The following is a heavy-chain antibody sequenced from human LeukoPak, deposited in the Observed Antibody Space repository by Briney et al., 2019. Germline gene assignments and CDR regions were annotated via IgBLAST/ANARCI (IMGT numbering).Heavy chain of an antibody. J-gene: IGHJ6*02. CDR3: VRSVGYLDV. D-gene: IGHD1-26*01. CDR1: GDSVSSKSAA. Sequence: PSQTLSLTCAISGDSVSSKSAAWNWIRQSPSRGLEWLGRTYFRSKWFSHYAVSVKSRITVKPDTSKNQFSLQLNSVVPEDAAVYYCVRSVGYLDVWGQGTTVTVSS. CDR2: TYFRSKWFS. V-gene: IGHV6-1*01.